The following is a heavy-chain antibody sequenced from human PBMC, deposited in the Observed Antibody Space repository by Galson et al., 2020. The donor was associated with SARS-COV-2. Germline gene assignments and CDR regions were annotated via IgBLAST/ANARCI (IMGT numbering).Heavy chain of an antibody. D-gene: IGHD2-2*01. CDR1: GLTFSSYG. J-gene: IGHJ6*02. CDR2: IWYDGSNK. CDR3: ARDLDCSSTSCYVSDYYGMDV. Sequence: TGGSMRLSCAASGLTFSSYGMHWVRQAPGKGLEWVAVIWYDGSNKYYADSVKGRFTISRDNSKNTLYLQMNSLRAEDTAVYYCARDLDCSSTSCYVSDYYGMDVWGQGTTVTVSS. V-gene: IGHV3-33*01.